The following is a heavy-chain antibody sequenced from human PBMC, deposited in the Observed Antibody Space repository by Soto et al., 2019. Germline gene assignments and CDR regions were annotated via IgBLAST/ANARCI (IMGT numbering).Heavy chain of an antibody. V-gene: IGHV3-21*01. J-gene: IGHJ6*02. D-gene: IGHD2-2*01. CDR2: ISSSSSYI. Sequence: GGSLRLSCAASGFTFSSYAMSWVRQAPGKGLEWVSSISSSSSYIYYADSVKGRFTISRDNAKNSLYLQMNSLRAEDTAVYYCARAGYCSSTSCYGSYYYYGMDVWGQGTTVTVSS. CDR1: GFTFSSYA. CDR3: ARAGYCSSTSCYGSYYYYGMDV.